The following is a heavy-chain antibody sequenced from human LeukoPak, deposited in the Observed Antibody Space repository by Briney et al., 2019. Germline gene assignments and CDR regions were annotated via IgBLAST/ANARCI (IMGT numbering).Heavy chain of an antibody. D-gene: IGHD2-15*01. CDR1: GLTFSSYS. J-gene: IGHJ2*01. CDR2: ISSSSSYI. Sequence: GGSLRLSCAASGLTFSSYSMNWVRQAPGKGLEWVSSISSSSSYIYYADSVKGRFTISRDNAKNSLYLQMNSLRAEDTAVYYCARDRWDIVVVVAAPLRYFDLWGRGTLVTVSS. V-gene: IGHV3-21*01. CDR3: ARDRWDIVVVVAAPLRYFDL.